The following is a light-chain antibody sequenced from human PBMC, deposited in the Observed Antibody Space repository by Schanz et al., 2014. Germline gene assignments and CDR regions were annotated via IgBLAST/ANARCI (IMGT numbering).Light chain of an antibody. J-gene: IGLJ3*02. CDR2: EVD. Sequence: QSVLTQPPSASGSPGQSVTISCTGTSSDVGGYNYVSWFQQHPGKAPKLIIYEVDKRPSGVPDRLSGSKSGTSGSLAISGLQSEDEADYYCAGWDDSLNGWVFGGGTKLTVL. CDR1: SSDVGGYNY. V-gene: IGLV2-8*01. CDR3: AGWDDSLNGWV.